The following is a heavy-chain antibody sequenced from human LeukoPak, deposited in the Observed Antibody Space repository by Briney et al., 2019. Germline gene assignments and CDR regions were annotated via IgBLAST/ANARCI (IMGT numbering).Heavy chain of an antibody. D-gene: IGHD2-2*02. J-gene: IGHJ4*02. CDR2: ISAYNGNT. V-gene: IGHV1-18*04. Sequence: GASVRVSCKASGYTFTSYGISWVRQAPGQGLEWMGWISAYNGNTNYAQKLQGRVTMTTDTSTSTAYMELRSLRSDDTAAYYCAGSLGVPAAIEFPFDYWGQGTLVTVSS. CDR3: AGSLGVPAAIEFPFDY. CDR1: GYTFTSYG.